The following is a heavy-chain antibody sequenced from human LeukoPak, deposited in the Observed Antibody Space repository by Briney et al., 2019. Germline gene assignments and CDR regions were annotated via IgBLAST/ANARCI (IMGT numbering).Heavy chain of an antibody. D-gene: IGHD6-19*01. CDR2: MNPNSGNT. J-gene: IGHJ4*02. Sequence: GASVKVSCKASGYTFTSYDINWVRQAPGQGFEWLEWMNPNSGNTGYAQKFQGRVTMTRNTSISTAYMELSSLRSEDTAVYYCARDDRIAVAGIGSNWGQGTLVTVSS. CDR3: ARDDRIAVAGIGSN. V-gene: IGHV1-8*01. CDR1: GYTFTSYD.